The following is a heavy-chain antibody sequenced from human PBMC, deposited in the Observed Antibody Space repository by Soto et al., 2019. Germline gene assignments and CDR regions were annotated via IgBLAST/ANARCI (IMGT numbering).Heavy chain of an antibody. J-gene: IGHJ4*02. CDR3: ARDRAYSRFDY. CDR2: MNEDGSER. V-gene: IGHV3-7*03. Sequence: EVQLVESGGGLVQPGGSLRLSCAVSGFSFSSAWMTWIRQAPGKGLERVAIMNEDGSERYYVDSVKGRFTISRDNAKNALFLQMNSLRVEDTVVYFCARDRAYSRFDYWCQGSLVTVSS. CDR1: GFSFSSAW. D-gene: IGHD4-4*01.